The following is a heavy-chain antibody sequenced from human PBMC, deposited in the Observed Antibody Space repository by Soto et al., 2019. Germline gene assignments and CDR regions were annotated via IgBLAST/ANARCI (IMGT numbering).Heavy chain of an antibody. CDR1: GGSISSSSYY. CDR2: IYYSGST. D-gene: IGHD3-22*01. J-gene: IGHJ5*02. CDR3: AGDYYDSRRHWFDP. Sequence: PSETLSLTCTVSGGSISSSSYYWGWIRQPPGKGLEWIGSIYYSGSTYYNPSLKSRVTISVDTSKNQFSLKLSSVTAADTAVYYCAGDYYDSRRHWFDPWGQGTLVTVSS. V-gene: IGHV4-39*01.